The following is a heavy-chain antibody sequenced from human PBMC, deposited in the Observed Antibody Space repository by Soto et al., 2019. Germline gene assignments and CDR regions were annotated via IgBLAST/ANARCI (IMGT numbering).Heavy chain of an antibody. CDR2: MYSSGNT. J-gene: IGHJ5*02. CDR1: AGSISRSNYY. CDR3: ARQPYDSSGYYYGA. D-gene: IGHD3-22*01. Sequence: QLQLQESGPGLVKPSETLSLTCTVSAGSISRSNYYWGWIRQPPGKGLEWIGSMYSSGNTYYNPYLKSLVTISVDTSKYQFSLKLTSVTAADTAVYYCARQPYDSSGYYYGAWGQGTLVTVSS. V-gene: IGHV4-39*01.